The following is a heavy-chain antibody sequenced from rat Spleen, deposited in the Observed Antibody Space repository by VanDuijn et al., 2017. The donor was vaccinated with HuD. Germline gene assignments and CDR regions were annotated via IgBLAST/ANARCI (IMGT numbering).Heavy chain of an antibody. CDR3: ARRARYFDY. V-gene: IGHV5-31*01. CDR1: GFTFNNYW. CDR2: ITNASGRT. Sequence: EVQLVESGGGLVQPGGSLKLSCVASGFTFNNYWMTWIRQAPGKGLEWVASITNASGRTYYPDSVKGRFTISRDNAKSTLYLQMDSLRSEDTATYYCARRARYFDYWGQGVMVTVSS. J-gene: IGHJ2*01.